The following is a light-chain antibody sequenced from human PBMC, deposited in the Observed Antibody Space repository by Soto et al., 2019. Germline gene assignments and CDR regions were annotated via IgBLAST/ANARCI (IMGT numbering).Light chain of an antibody. CDR2: GAS. CDR3: EQYGSPPGLT. Sequence: EIVLTQSPGTLSLSPGERATLSCMASQSVSSTYLAWYQQKPGQAPRLLIYGASSRATGIPDRFSGSGSGTDLSLTISSLESEDYAVYYCEQYGSPPGLTFGPGTKVDMK. CDR1: QSVSSTY. J-gene: IGKJ3*01. V-gene: IGKV3-20*01.